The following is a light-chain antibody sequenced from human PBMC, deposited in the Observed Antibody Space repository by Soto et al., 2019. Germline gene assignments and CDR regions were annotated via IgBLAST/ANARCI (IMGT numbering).Light chain of an antibody. CDR3: AAWDESLRAVV. CDR1: RSNIGTYT. V-gene: IGLV1-44*01. J-gene: IGLJ2*01. CDR2: RNH. Sequence: QSVLTQSPSASGTPGQRVTISCSGSRSNIGTYTVNWYQQLPGTAPTLLIYRNHQRPSGVPDRFSGSKSGTSASLAISGPQSEDEADYYCAAWDESLRAVVFGGGTKLTV.